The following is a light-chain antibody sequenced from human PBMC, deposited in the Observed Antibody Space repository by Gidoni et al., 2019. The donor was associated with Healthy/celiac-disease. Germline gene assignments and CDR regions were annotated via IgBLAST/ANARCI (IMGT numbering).Light chain of an antibody. CDR3: QQYDNLPLT. V-gene: IGKV1-33*01. Sequence: DIQMTQSPSSLSASVGDRVTITFQASQDISNYLNWYQQKPGKAPKLLIYDASTWETGVPSRFSGSGSGTDFTFTISSLQPEDIATYYCQQYDNLPLTFGGGTKVEIK. J-gene: IGKJ4*01. CDR2: DAS. CDR1: QDISNY.